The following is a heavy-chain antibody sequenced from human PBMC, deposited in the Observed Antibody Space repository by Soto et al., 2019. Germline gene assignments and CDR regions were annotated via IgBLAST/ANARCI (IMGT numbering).Heavy chain of an antibody. J-gene: IGHJ6*02. V-gene: IGHV5-51*01. D-gene: IGHD6-13*01. CDR3: ARRDEQRVRSYYSSSGRDV. CDR2: IYPADSDI. Sequence: GESLKISCKASGYSFSSYWIAWVRQMPGKGLEWMGIIYPADSDIRYSESSEGHVTISVDKSISTAYLQWSSLKASDTAIYYCARRDEQRVRSYYSSSGRDVWGQGTTLTVSS. CDR1: GYSFSSYW.